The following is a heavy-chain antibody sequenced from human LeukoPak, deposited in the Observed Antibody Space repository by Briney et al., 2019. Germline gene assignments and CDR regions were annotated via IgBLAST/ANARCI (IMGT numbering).Heavy chain of an antibody. CDR2: IYYSGST. J-gene: IGHJ4*02. CDR1: GGSISSSSYY. V-gene: IGHV4-39*01. Sequence: SSETLSLTCTVSGGSISSSSYYWGWIRQPPGKGLEWIGSIYYSGSTYYNPSLKSRVTISVDTSKNQFSLKLSSVTAADTAVYYCARFGYDSSGYYYGDRGQGTLVTVSS. D-gene: IGHD3-22*01. CDR3: ARFGYDSSGYYYGD.